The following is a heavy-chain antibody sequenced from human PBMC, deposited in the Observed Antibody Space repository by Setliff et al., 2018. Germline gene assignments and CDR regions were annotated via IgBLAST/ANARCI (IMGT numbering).Heavy chain of an antibody. D-gene: IGHD6-19*01. V-gene: IGHV1-69*05. Sequence: SVKVSCKASGGFSTHAISWVRQVPGQGLEWMGGIIPILGTTDYAQKFQGRVTITTDESTSSAHLEMSKLRSEETAVYYCASALIRRVAVAGKSQFDYWGQGTLVTVSS. CDR3: ASALIRRVAVAGKSQFDY. J-gene: IGHJ4*01. CDR1: GGFSTHA. CDR2: IIPILGTT.